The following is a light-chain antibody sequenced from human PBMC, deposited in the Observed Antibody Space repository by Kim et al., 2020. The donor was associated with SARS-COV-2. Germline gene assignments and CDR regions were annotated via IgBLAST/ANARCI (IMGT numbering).Light chain of an antibody. Sequence: ASVGDRVTITCRASRNVDDYLAWYQQKPGEAPKLLIFKASTLKSGVPSRFSGSGYGTEFTLTINSLQPDDFGTYYCQQYRSYPWTFGQGTKVDIK. J-gene: IGKJ1*01. V-gene: IGKV1-5*03. CDR1: RNVDDY. CDR2: KAS. CDR3: QQYRSYPWT.